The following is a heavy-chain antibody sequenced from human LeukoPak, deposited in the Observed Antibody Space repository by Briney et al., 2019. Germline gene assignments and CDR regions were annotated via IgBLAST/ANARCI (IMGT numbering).Heavy chain of an antibody. J-gene: IGHJ4*02. CDR2: INHSGST. D-gene: IGHD6-6*01. CDR3: ARGHWIAARPGKFDY. CDR1: GGFFSGYY. Sequence: PSETLSLTCAVYGGFFSGYYWSWIRQPPGKGLEWIGEINHSGSTNYNPSLKSRVTISVDTSKNQFSLKLSSVTAADTAVYYCARGHWIAARPGKFDYWGQGTLVTVSS. V-gene: IGHV4-34*01.